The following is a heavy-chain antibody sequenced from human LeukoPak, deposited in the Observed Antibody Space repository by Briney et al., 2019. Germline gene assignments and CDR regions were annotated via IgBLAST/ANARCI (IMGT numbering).Heavy chain of an antibody. V-gene: IGHV3-23*01. CDR1: GFTFSSYW. J-gene: IGHJ5*02. Sequence: GGSLRLSCAASGFTFSSYWMNWVRQAPGKGLEWVSAISGSGSNTYYADSVKGRFTISRDNSKNTLSLQMNNLRDEDTAVYYCAKDLSPAAAWGQGTLVTVSS. CDR3: AKDLSPAAA. CDR2: ISGSGSNT. D-gene: IGHD6-25*01.